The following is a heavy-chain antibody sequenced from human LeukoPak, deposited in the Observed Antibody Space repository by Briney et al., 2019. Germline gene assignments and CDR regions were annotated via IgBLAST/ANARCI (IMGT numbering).Heavy chain of an antibody. CDR2: IYYTGST. Sequence: KPSETLSLTCTVSGASISSHYWSWIRQPPGKGLEWIGYIYYTGSTNYNPSLKSRVTISVDTSKNQFSLRLSSVTAADTAVYYCARDLWRWHKSRLVDVWGKGTTVTVSS. J-gene: IGHJ6*04. CDR1: GASISSHY. V-gene: IGHV4-59*11. D-gene: IGHD5-24*01. CDR3: ARDLWRWHKSRLVDV.